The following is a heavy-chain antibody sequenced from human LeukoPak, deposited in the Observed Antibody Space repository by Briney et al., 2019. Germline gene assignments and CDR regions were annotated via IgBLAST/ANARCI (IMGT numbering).Heavy chain of an antibody. CDR1: GFTFSSYA. J-gene: IGHJ4*02. V-gene: IGHV3-23*01. Sequence: GGSLRLSCAASGFTFSSYAMSWVRQAPGKGLEWVSGISASGESTYYADSVKGRFTISRDNSKNTLCLQMNSLRAEDTAVYYCAKGLGTSGYWDYWGQGTLVTVSS. D-gene: IGHD3-22*01. CDR3: AKGLGTSGYWDY. CDR2: ISASGEST.